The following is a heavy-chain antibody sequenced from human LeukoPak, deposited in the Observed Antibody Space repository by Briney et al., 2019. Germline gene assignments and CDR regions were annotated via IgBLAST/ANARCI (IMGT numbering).Heavy chain of an antibody. CDR1: GYSISSGYY. Sequence: SETLSLTCTVSGYSISSGYYWGWIRQPPGKGLEWFGSIYHSGNTYYNPSLKSRVTMSVDTSKNQFSLKLSSVTAADTAVYYCARDRFGRVGTTPPLDYWGLGTLVTVSS. CDR2: IYHSGNT. D-gene: IGHD1-26*01. V-gene: IGHV4-38-2*02. J-gene: IGHJ4*02. CDR3: ARDRFGRVGTTPPLDY.